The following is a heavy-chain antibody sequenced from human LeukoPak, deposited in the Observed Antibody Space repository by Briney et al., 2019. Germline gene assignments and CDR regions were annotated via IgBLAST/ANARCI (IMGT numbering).Heavy chain of an antibody. CDR1: GYTLIELP. CDR2: FDPEEGET. D-gene: IGHD3-10*01. CDR3: ATDRLRTMVRGVLRSLEGFDP. Sequence: ASVKVSCKVSGYTLIELPMHWLRQAPGKGLEWMGGFDPEEGETIYAQKFQGRVTMTEDTSTDTAYMELSSLRSEDTAVYYCATDRLRTMVRGVLRSLEGFDPWGQGTLVTVSS. J-gene: IGHJ5*02. V-gene: IGHV1-24*01.